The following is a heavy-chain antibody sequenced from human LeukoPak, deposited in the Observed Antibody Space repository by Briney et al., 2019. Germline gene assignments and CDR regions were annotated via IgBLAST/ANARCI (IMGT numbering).Heavy chain of an antibody. J-gene: IGHJ4*02. D-gene: IGHD3-10*01. CDR2: IYYSGST. Sequence: SETLSLTCTVSGVSISSYYWSWIRQPPGKGLEWIGYIYYSGSTKYNPSLKSRVTISVDTSKNQFSLKLSSVTAADTAVYYCARRRGYYDSGSYYGLDIDYWGQGTLVTVSS. V-gene: IGHV4-59*12. CDR3: ARRRGYYDSGSYYGLDIDY. CDR1: GVSISSYY.